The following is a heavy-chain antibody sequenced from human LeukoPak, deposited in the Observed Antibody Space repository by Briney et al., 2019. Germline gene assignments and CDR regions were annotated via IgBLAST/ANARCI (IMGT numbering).Heavy chain of an antibody. D-gene: IGHD6-19*01. CDR2: INPSGGST. CDR3: ARGEGGQWLVTSYYGLDV. V-gene: IGHV1-46*01. CDR1: GYTFTGYY. J-gene: IGHJ6*02. Sequence: ASVNVSFTASGYTFTGYYMHWVRQAPGQGLEWMGRINPSGGSTSYAQKFQGRVTMTRDTSTSTVYMELSSLRSEDTAVYYCARGEGGQWLVTSYYGLDVWGQGTTVTVSS.